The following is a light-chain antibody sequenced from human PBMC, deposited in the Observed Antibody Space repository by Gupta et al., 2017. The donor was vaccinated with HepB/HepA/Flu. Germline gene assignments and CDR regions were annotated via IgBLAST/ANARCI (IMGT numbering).Light chain of an antibody. CDR1: QRIDNN. Sequence: EIVLTQSPATLSLSPGERAALSCRASQRIDNNLGWYQQKPGQAPRLLISDASNRATGTPARFSGSGSGRDFTLTIISREPEDFAVYYCQQRYDWPLTFGQGTRLEV. J-gene: IGKJ5*01. V-gene: IGKV3-11*02. CDR2: DAS. CDR3: QQRYDWPLT.